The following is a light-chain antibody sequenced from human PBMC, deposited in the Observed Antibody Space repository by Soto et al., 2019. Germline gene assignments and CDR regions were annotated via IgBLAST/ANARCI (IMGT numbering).Light chain of an antibody. V-gene: IGKV1-39*01. CDR2: AAS. CDR3: QQSHSSPYT. Sequence: DIQMTQSPSSLSASAGDRVTITCRASQSISSHLTWYQQKPGKAPKLLIYAASTLQSGVPSRFSGSGSGTDFTLTISSLQPEDFATYHCQQSHSSPYTFGQGTKLEIK. CDR1: QSISSH. J-gene: IGKJ2*01.